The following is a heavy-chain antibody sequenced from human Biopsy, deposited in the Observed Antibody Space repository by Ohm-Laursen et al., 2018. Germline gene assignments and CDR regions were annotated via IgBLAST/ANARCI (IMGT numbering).Heavy chain of an antibody. J-gene: IGHJ3*02. CDR3: ARGRYAAFDI. CDR2: TIYRSKWSN. Sequence: TLSLTCAISGDSVSSNTVAWNWIRQSPSRGLEWLGRTIYRSKWSNDYAVSVKNRITIDPDTSKNQFSLQLNSVTPEGTAIYYCARGRYAAFDIWGQGTKVTISS. CDR1: GDSVSSNTVA. V-gene: IGHV6-1*01. D-gene: IGHD3-9*01.